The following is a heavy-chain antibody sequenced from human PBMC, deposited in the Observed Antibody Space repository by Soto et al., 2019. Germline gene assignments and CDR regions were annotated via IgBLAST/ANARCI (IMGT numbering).Heavy chain of an antibody. Sequence: QVQLQQWGAGLLKPSEPLSLTCAGYGGSFSGYYWRWIRQPPGKGLEWIGEINHSGSTNYNPSLKSRVTISVDTSKNQFSRMLSSVTAADTAVYYCSRMDDNDFDYYYYGMDVWGQGTTVTVSS. V-gene: IGHV4-34*01. CDR2: INHSGST. CDR3: SRMDDNDFDYYYYGMDV. D-gene: IGHD3-16*01. J-gene: IGHJ6*02. CDR1: GGSFSGYY.